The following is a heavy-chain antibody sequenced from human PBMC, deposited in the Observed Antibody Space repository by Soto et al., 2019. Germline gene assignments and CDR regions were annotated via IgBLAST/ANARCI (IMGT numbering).Heavy chain of an antibody. J-gene: IGHJ4*02. D-gene: IGHD6-13*01. V-gene: IGHV3-23*01. Sequence: EVQLLESGGGLVQPGGSLRLSCAASGFTFSSYAMSWVRQAPGKGLEWVSAISGSGGSTYYADSVKGRFTISRDNSKNTLYLQMNSLRAEDTAVYYCAKAVFLPGIAAAGINDYWGQGTLVTVSS. CDR3: AKAVFLPGIAAAGINDY. CDR1: GFTFSSYA. CDR2: ISGSGGST.